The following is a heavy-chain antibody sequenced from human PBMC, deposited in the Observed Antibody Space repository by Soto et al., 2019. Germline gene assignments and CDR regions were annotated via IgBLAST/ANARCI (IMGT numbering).Heavy chain of an antibody. D-gene: IGHD3-10*01. V-gene: IGHV4-59*08. J-gene: IGHJ6*02. Sequence: QVQLQESGPGLVKPSETLSLTCTVSGGSIGGYNCAWIRQPPGKALELVGYVYYNGGSSYNPSLKSRVTLSMDTSKSQFSLHLRSGTAADTAVYYCSRQGIGNLHGLVDVWGRGTTFTVSS. CDR2: VYYNGGS. CDR3: SRQGIGNLHGLVDV. CDR1: GGSIGGYN.